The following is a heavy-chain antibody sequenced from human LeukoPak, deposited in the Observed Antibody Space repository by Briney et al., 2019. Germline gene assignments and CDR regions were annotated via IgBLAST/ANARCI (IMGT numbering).Heavy chain of an antibody. D-gene: IGHD2-15*01. CDR3: AKGGGSSCYSPSDY. J-gene: IGHJ4*02. V-gene: IGHV3-23*01. CDR1: GFTFSSYA. Sequence: GGSLRLSCGGSGFTFSSYAMSWVRQAPGKGLEWVSAISGSGTDTFYANSVKGRFTISRDNPKDTLYLQMNSLRAEDTAVYYCAKGGGSSCYSPSDYWGQGTLVTVSS. CDR2: ISGSGTDT.